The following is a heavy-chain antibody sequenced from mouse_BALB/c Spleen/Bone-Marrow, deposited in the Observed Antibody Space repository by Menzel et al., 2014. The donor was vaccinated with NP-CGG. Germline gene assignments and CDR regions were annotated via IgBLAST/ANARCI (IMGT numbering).Heavy chain of an antibody. V-gene: IGHV2-2*03. CDR1: GFSLNSYG. Sequence: GMLVESGPCLMPPSQSLSITCPVSGFSLNSYGAHWVCQSPGKGSECLGVIWCDGSTDYNATFISRLSISKDKSKSQVFIKMNSLQSNDTAIYYCARNFGLAWFAYWGQGTLVTVSA. D-gene: IGHD4-1*01. CDR3: ARNFGLAWFAY. CDR2: IWCDGST. J-gene: IGHJ3*01.